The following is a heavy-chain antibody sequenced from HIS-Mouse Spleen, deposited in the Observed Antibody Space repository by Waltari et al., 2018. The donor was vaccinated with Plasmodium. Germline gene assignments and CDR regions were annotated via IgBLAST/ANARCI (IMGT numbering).Heavy chain of an antibody. CDR3: ARGRVLGTSSGYFDL. V-gene: IGHV4-34*01. Sequence: QVQLQQWGAGLLKPSETLSLTCAVYGGSFSGYYWIWIRQPPGKGREWIGEINHSGSTNYNPSLKSRVTISVDTSKNQFSLKLSSVTAADTAVYYCARGRVLGTSSGYFDLWGRGTLVTVSS. CDR1: GGSFSGYY. J-gene: IGHJ2*01. D-gene: IGHD3-10*01. CDR2: INHSGST.